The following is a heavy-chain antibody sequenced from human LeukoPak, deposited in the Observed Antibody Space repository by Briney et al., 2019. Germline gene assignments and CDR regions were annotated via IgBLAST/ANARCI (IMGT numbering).Heavy chain of an antibody. CDR2: IYYSGNT. Sequence: SVTLSLTCTVSGVSISSSNSYWGWIRQRPGKGLEWIGSIYYSGNTYYNASLKSQVSISIDTSKNQFSLKLTSVTAADTAVYYCARQTGSGLFILPGGQGTLVTVSS. D-gene: IGHD3/OR15-3a*01. V-gene: IGHV4-39*01. CDR1: GVSISSSNSY. J-gene: IGHJ4*02. CDR3: ARQTGSGLFILP.